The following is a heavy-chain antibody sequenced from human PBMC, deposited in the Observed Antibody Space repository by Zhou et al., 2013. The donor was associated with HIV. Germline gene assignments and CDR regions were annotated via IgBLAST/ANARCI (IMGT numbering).Heavy chain of an antibody. D-gene: IGHD2-8*01. Sequence: QVQLVQSGAEVKKPGSSVKVSCKTSGGSFSRYSFSWVRQAPGQGLEWMGGLIPLFGATDYAQKFQGRITISADTSTTTVYMDLSSLRSEDTAVYFCARAPNPGRYFDLVGPRHPWSLSP. CDR1: GGSFSRYS. J-gene: IGHJ2*01. CDR3: ARAPNPGRYFDL. CDR2: LIPLFGAT. V-gene: IGHV1-69*06.